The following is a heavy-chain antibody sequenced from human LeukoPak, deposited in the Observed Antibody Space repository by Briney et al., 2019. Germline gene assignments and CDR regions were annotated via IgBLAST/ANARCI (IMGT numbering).Heavy chain of an antibody. CDR2: ISSSSSYI. Sequence: GGSLRLSCAASRFTFSSYSMNWVRQAPGKGLEWVSSISSSSSYIYYADSVKGRFTISRDNAKNSLYLQMNSLRAEDTAVYYCARELLSYAFDIWGQGTMVTVSS. D-gene: IGHD3-10*01. J-gene: IGHJ3*02. CDR1: RFTFSSYS. V-gene: IGHV3-21*01. CDR3: ARELLSYAFDI.